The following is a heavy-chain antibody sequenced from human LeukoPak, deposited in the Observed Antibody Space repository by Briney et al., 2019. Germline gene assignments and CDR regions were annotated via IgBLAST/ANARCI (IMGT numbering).Heavy chain of an antibody. CDR1: GFTFSDYS. CDR2: ISSSSTTI. V-gene: IGHV3-48*02. CDR3: ARERVIAAAGDGFDS. D-gene: IGHD2-21*01. J-gene: IGHJ4*02. Sequence: GGSLGLSCAASGFTFSDYSMNWVRQAPGKGLERVSYISSSSTTIFYADSVKGRFTISRDNAKNSLFLQMNGLRDEDTALYYCARERVIAAAGDGFDSWGQGTLVTVSS.